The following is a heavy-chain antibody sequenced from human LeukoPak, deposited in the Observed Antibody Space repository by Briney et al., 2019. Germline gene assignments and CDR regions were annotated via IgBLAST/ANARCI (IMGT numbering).Heavy chain of an antibody. CDR2: IISNGGST. Sequence: GGSLRLSCAASGFTFSSYTIEWVRQAPGKGLEHVSAIISNGGSTHYTDSVKGRFSISRDNSKNTVYLQMGSLRPEDMAVYYCARVKMGATINDYYYYMDVWGRGTTVTVSS. J-gene: IGHJ6*03. CDR3: ARVKMGATINDYYYYMDV. D-gene: IGHD1-26*01. V-gene: IGHV3-64*02. CDR1: GFTFSSYT.